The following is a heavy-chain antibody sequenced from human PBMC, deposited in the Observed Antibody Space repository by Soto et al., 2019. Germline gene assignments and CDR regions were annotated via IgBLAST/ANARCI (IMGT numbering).Heavy chain of an antibody. CDR1: GVSLSGSRYY. CDR3: GSARGMDV. Sequence: SETLSLTCTVSGVSLSGSRYYWSWIRQVPGKGLEWIGFTRYGGIPYHNPSLKSRATISVQSSKNQFSLRLTSLTAADTAVYYCGSARGMDVWGRGTTVTVSS. D-gene: IGHD6-6*01. CDR2: TRYGGIP. J-gene: IGHJ6*02. V-gene: IGHV4-31*03.